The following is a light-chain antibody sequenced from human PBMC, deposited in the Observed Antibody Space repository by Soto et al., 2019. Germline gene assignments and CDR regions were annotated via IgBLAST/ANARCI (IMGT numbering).Light chain of an antibody. CDR2: EGS. V-gene: IGLV2-23*01. Sequence: QSALTQPASVSGSPGQSITISCTGTSCDVGRANVVSWYQQYPGEAPKLIIFEGSSRPSGVSGRFSGSKSGNTASLTISGLQAEDDADYYCCSFASSSTLYVFGTGTKLTVL. CDR3: CSFASSSTLYV. CDR1: SCDVGRANV. J-gene: IGLJ1*01.